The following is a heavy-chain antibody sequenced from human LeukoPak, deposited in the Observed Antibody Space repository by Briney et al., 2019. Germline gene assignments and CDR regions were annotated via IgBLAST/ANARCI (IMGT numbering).Heavy chain of an antibody. Sequence: GGSLRLSCAASGFAFSSNWMHWVRQTPGKGLVWVSRINSGGSGTSYAASVEGRFTISRDNAKNTLYLQMNSLRVEDTAVYYCATSLGPLTEYWGQGTLVIVSS. CDR1: GFAFSSNW. CDR3: ATSLGPLTEY. J-gene: IGHJ4*02. D-gene: IGHD7-27*01. CDR2: INSGGSGT. V-gene: IGHV3-74*01.